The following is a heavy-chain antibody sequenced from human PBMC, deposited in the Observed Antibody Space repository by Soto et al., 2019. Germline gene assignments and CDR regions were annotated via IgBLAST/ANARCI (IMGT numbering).Heavy chain of an antibody. D-gene: IGHD3-3*01. CDR1: GGSISGHY. CDR3: ARDVGLQHDTGYYDFWSGKNNWFDP. V-gene: IGHV4-59*11. Sequence: SETLSLTCTVSGGSISGHYWSWIRQPPGEGLQYIGYISYSGSTNYNPSLKSRVTISVDTSNNQFSLRLSSVTAADTAVYYCARDVGLQHDTGYYDFWSGKNNWFDPWGQGILVTVS. CDR2: ISYSGST. J-gene: IGHJ5*02.